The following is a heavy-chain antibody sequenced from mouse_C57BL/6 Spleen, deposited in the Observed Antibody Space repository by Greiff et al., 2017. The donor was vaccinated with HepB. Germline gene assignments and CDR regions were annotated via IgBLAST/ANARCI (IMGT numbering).Heavy chain of an antibody. Sequence: QVQLQQSGAELVRPGTSVKVSCKASGYAFTNYLIEWVKQRPGQGLEWIGVINPGSGSTNYNEKFKGKATLTADKSSSTAYMQLSSLTSEDSAVYFCARYCYYFDYWGQGTTLTVSS. CDR3: ARYCYYFDY. CDR1: GYAFTNYL. CDR2: INPGSGST. J-gene: IGHJ2*01. V-gene: IGHV1-54*01.